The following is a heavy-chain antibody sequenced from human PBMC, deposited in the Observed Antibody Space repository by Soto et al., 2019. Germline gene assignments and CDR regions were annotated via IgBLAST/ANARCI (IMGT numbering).Heavy chain of an antibody. D-gene: IGHD6-13*01. J-gene: IGHJ4*02. CDR2: ISGSGGST. Sequence: EVQLLESGGGLVQPGGSLRLSCAASGFTFSSYAMSWVRQAPGKGLEWVSAISGSGGSTYYADSVKGRFTISRDNSKNTLYLQMNSLRAEDTAVYYCAKDHQSHSSSWYNYFDYWGQGTLVTVSS. CDR3: AKDHQSHSSSWYNYFDY. V-gene: IGHV3-23*01. CDR1: GFTFSSYA.